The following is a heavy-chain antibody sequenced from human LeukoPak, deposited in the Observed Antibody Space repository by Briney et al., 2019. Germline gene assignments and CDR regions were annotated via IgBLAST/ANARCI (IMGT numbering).Heavy chain of an antibody. D-gene: IGHD3-10*01. CDR3: ARDPSRVWFGELFVPDP. J-gene: IGHJ5*02. CDR1: GGSFSSSTYY. V-gene: IGHV4-39*07. Sequence: PSETLSLTCTVSGGSFSSSTYYWGWIRQPPGKGLEWIGSIYYSGSTYYNPSLKSRVTISVDTSKNQSSLKLSSVTAADTAVYYCARDPSRVWFGELFVPDPWGQGTLVTVSS. CDR2: IYYSGST.